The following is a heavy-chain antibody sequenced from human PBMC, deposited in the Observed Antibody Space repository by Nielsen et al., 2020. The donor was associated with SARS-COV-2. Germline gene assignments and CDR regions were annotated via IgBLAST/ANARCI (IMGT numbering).Heavy chain of an antibody. Sequence: GGSLRLSCTASGFTFGDYAMSWVRQAPGKGLEWVSVIYSGGGTYYADSVKGRFTISRDNSKNTLYLQMNSLRAEDTAVYYCARGGVTKNYYGMDVWGQGTTVTVSS. CDR1: GFTFGDYA. CDR3: ARGGVTKNYYGMDV. D-gene: IGHD2-21*02. J-gene: IGHJ6*02. CDR2: IYSGGGT. V-gene: IGHV3-53*01.